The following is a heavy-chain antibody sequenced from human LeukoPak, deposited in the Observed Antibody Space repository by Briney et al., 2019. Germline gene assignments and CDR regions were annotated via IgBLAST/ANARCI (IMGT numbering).Heavy chain of an antibody. J-gene: IGHJ4*02. CDR1: GLTFSNYW. D-gene: IGHD5-18*01. Sequence: GGSLRLSCAVSGLTFSNYWMHWVRQAPGKGLEWVSAISGSGGSTYYADSVKGRFTISRDNSKNTLYLQMNSLRAEDTAVYYCASESGYSYASQFDYWGQGTLVTVSS. CDR2: ISGSGGST. CDR3: ASESGYSYASQFDY. V-gene: IGHV3-23*01.